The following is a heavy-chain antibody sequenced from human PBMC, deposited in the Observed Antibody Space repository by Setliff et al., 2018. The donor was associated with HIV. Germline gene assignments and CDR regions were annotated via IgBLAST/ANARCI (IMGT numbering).Heavy chain of an antibody. V-gene: IGHV1-24*01. CDR2: FDPEDDET. J-gene: IGHJ3*02. CDR3: ATSGFYDSLTGPTPGVFDI. D-gene: IGHD3-9*01. Sequence: ASVKVSCKVSGYSLTELSIHWVRQAPGEGFEWMGGFDPEDDETVYAEKFQGRVTMTEDTSTDTAYMALSSLRSEDTAMYYCATSGFYDSLTGPTPGVFDIWGQGTMVTVSS. CDR1: GYSLTELS.